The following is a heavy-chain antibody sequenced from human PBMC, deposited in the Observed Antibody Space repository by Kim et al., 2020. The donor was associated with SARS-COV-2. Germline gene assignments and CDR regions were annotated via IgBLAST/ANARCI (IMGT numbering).Heavy chain of an antibody. J-gene: IGHJ6*02. CDR1: GGTFSSYA. V-gene: IGHV1-69*13. Sequence: SVKVSCKASGGTFSSYAISWVRQAPGQGLEWMGGIIPIFGTANYAQKFQGRVTITADESTSTAYMELSSLRSEDTAVYYCARARNWNDYYYYYYGMDVWGQGTTVTVSS. D-gene: IGHD1-20*01. CDR3: ARARNWNDYYYYYYGMDV. CDR2: IIPIFGTA.